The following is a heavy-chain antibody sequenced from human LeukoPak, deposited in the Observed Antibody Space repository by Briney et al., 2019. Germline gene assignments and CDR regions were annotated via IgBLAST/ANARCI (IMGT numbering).Heavy chain of an antibody. CDR2: IFYSGNT. CDR3: ASALPYCSSTSCYGGGLTN. V-gene: IGHV4-39*01. CDR1: GGSISSSSYY. D-gene: IGHD2-2*01. Sequence: PSETLSLTCSVSGGSISSSSYYWGWIRQPPGKGLEWIGSIFYSGNTYYNPSLKSRVTISVDTSKNQFSLRLSSVTAADTAVYYCASALPYCSSTSCYGGGLTNWGQGTLVTVSS. J-gene: IGHJ4*02.